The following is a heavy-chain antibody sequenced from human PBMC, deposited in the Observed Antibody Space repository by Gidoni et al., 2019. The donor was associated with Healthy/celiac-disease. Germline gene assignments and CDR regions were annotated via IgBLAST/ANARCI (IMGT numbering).Heavy chain of an antibody. CDR3: AKLLYEIQLWLNGGPPLDY. CDR2: ISDSGGST. J-gene: IGHJ4*02. D-gene: IGHD5-18*01. V-gene: IGHV3-23*01. CDR1: GFNFSSYA. Sequence: EVQLLESGGGLVQPGGSLRLSCAASGFNFSSYAMSWVRPAPGQGLDWVSAISDSGGSTYYADSVKGRFTISRDNSKNTLYLQMNSLRAWDTAVYYCAKLLYEIQLWLNGGPPLDYWGQGTLVTVSS.